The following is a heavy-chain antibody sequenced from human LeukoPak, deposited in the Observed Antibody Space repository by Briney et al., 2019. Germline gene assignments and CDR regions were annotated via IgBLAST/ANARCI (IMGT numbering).Heavy chain of an antibody. CDR2: IYSSGRYI. Sequence: GGSLRLSCAASGFTFGSYSMDRVRQAPTKGLEWVSSIYSSGRYIYYADSVKGRFTISRDNAKNSLYLQMNSLRAEDTAVYYCARGGGSRDGLTTSFDYWGQGTVVTVSS. CDR3: ARGGGSRDGLTTSFDY. D-gene: IGHD5-24*01. CDR1: GFTFGSYS. J-gene: IGHJ4*02. V-gene: IGHV3-21*01.